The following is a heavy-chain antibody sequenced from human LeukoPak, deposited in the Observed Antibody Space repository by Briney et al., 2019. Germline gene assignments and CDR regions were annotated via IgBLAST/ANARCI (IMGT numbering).Heavy chain of an antibody. D-gene: IGHD3-22*01. CDR3: ARGASYDTDAFDI. J-gene: IGHJ3*02. V-gene: IGHV4-59*01. CDR2: INDSGST. CDR1: GGSISSYH. Sequence: PSETLSLTCTVSGGSISSYHWIWIRQPPGKGLEWIGYINDSGSTNYNPSLKSRVTISGDTSKNQFSLKLSSVTAVDTAVFYCARGASYDTDAFDIWGQGTMVTVSS.